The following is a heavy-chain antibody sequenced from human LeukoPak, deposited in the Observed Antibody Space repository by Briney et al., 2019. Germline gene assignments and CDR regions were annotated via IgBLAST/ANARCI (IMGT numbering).Heavy chain of an antibody. Sequence: PGGSLRLSCAASGFTFSSYEMNWVRQAPGKGLKWVSFISSSGSTIYYADSVKGRFTIYRDNAKNSLYLQMNSLRAEDTAVYYCARDEVTMVRGVIIYYYGMDVWGQGTTVTVSS. J-gene: IGHJ6*02. CDR1: GFTFSSYE. CDR2: ISSSGSTI. D-gene: IGHD3-10*01. CDR3: ARDEVTMVRGVIIYYYGMDV. V-gene: IGHV3-48*03.